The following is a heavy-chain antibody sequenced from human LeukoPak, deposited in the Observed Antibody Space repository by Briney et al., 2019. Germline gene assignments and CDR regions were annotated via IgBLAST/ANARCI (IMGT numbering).Heavy chain of an antibody. CDR2: IYYSGST. D-gene: IGHD3-22*01. Sequence: SETLSLTCTVSGGSISSYYWSWIRQPPGKGLEWIGYIYYSGSTNYNPSLKSRVTISVDTFKNQFSLKLSSVTAADTAVYYCARHVNYYDSSGYYSAFDIWGQGTMVTVSS. J-gene: IGHJ3*02. V-gene: IGHV4-59*08. CDR1: GGSISSYY. CDR3: ARHVNYYDSSGYYSAFDI.